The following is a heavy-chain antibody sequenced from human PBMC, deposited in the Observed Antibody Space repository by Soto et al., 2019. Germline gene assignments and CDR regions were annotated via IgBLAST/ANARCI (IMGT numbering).Heavy chain of an antibody. CDR3: AASGGIASAGYPLTPLRPTFALDI. Sequence: SETLSLTGTVSGGSISSYYWSWIRQPPGKGLEWIGYIYYSGSTNYNPSLKSRVTISVDTSKNQFSLKLSSVTAADTAVYYCAASGGIASAGYPLTPLRPTFALDIWGQWTMVTVS. V-gene: IGHV4-59*01. J-gene: IGHJ3*02. CDR2: IYYSGST. D-gene: IGHD6-13*01. CDR1: GGSISSYY.